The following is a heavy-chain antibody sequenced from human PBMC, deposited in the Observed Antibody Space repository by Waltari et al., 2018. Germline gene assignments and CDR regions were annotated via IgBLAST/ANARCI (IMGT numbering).Heavy chain of an antibody. CDR3: AREIAVTGQYYFDY. J-gene: IGHJ4*02. CDR2: INRDGSTT. D-gene: IGHD6-13*01. CDR1: GFTFISYW. Sequence: EVQLVESGGDSVQPGGSLRLSCAVSGFTFISYWMHWVRQDPGKGLGWVSRINRDGSTTTYADSVKGRFTISRDNAKNTLYLQMNSLRAEDTSVYYCAREIAVTGQYYFDYWGQGTLVTVSS. V-gene: IGHV3-74*01.